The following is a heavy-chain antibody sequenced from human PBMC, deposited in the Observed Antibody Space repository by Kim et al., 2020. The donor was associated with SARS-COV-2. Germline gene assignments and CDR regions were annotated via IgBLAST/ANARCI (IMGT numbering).Heavy chain of an antibody. CDR3: AVGAELYFDY. J-gene: IGHJ4*02. CDR2: NT. Sequence: NTKYSQKFQGRVTITRDTSASTAYMELSSLRSEDTAVYYCAVGAELYFDYWGQGTLVTVSS. V-gene: IGHV1-3*01. D-gene: IGHD1-26*01.